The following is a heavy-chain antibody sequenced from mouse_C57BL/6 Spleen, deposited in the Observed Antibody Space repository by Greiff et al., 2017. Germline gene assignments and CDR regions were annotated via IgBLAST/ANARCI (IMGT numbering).Heavy chain of an antibody. V-gene: IGHV1-61*01. Sequence: VQLQQPGAELVRPGSSVKLSCKASGYTFTSYWMDWVKQRPGQGLEWIGNIYPSDSETHYNQKFKDKATLTVDKSSSTAYMQLSSLTSEDSAVYYGARGGYYGSSDWYFDVWGTGTTVTVSS. D-gene: IGHD1-1*01. CDR3: ARGGYYGSSDWYFDV. CDR1: GYTFTSYW. J-gene: IGHJ1*03. CDR2: IYPSDSET.